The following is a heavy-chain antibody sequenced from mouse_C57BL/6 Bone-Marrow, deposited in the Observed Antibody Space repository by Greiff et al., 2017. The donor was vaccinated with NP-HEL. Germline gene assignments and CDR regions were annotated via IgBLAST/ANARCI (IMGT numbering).Heavy chain of an antibody. CDR3: AIIYYGNYVYAMDY. Sequence: QVQLKESGAELVRPGASAKLSCKASGYTFTDYYINWVKQRPGQGLEWIARIYPGSGNTYYNEKFKGKATLTAEKSSSTAYMQLSSLTSEDSAVYFCAIIYYGNYVYAMDYWGQGTSVTVSS. CDR1: GYTFTDYY. D-gene: IGHD2-1*01. CDR2: IYPGSGNT. V-gene: IGHV1-76*01. J-gene: IGHJ4*01.